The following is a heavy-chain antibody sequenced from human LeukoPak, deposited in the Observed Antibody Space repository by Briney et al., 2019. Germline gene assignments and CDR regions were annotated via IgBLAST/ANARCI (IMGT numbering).Heavy chain of an antibody. Sequence: PSETLSLTCTVSGGSLSSYYWSWIRQPAGKGLEWIGRIYTSGSTNYNPSLKSRVTMSVDTSKNQFSLKLSSVTAADTAVYYCARDPVGDHQTQGWFDPWGQGTLVTVSS. D-gene: IGHD2-21*02. V-gene: IGHV4-4*07. CDR1: GGSLSSYY. CDR2: IYTSGST. CDR3: ARDPVGDHQTQGWFDP. J-gene: IGHJ5*02.